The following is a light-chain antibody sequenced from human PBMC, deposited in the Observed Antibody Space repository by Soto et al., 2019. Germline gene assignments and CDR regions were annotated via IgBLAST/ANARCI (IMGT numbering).Light chain of an antibody. V-gene: IGKV3-20*01. Sequence: EVVLTQSPGTLSLSPGERATLSCRASQSVSGRDLAWYQQKPGQAPRLLISGVSNWATGTPERFSGSGSGTDFTLTISSLEPEDFAVFYCHQYGISPPTFGPGTKVEI. CDR1: QSVSGRD. J-gene: IGKJ1*01. CDR2: GVS. CDR3: HQYGISPPT.